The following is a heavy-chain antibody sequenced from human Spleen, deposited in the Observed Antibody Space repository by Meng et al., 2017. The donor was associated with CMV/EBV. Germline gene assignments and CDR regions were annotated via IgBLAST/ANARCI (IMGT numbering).Heavy chain of an antibody. V-gene: IGHV4-34*01. J-gene: IGHJ4*02. CDR1: GWSLTDYS. D-gene: IGHD1-1*01. CDR3: ARGRTDFDS. Sequence: LSLPCAFYGWSLTDYSWSWIRQSPEKGLEWIGDISHRGRTNYIPSLKSRVTISVDTSNNQFSLKVTSVTAADTAVYYCARGRTDFDSWGQGTLVTVSS. CDR2: ISHRGRT.